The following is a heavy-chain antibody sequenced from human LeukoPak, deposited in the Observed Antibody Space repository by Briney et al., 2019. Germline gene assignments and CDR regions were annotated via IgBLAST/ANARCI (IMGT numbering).Heavy chain of an antibody. CDR2: IIPIFGTA. J-gene: IGHJ5*02. V-gene: IGHV1-69*13. D-gene: IGHD2-2*01. CDR1: GGTFSSYA. Sequence: SVKVSCKASGGTFSSYAISWERQAPGQGLEWMGGIIPIFGTANYAQKFQGRVTITADESTSTAYMELSSLRSEDTAVYYCAREGSIVDVPAAILYSHWFDPWGQGTLVTVPS. CDR3: AREGSIVDVPAAILYSHWFDP.